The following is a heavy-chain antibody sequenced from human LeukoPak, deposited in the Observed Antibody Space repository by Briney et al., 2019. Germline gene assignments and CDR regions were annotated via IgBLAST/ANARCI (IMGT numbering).Heavy chain of an antibody. CDR3: ARVPLHDDSGHYYPH. V-gene: IGHV1-3*01. J-gene: IGHJ1*01. Sequence: ASVKVSCKTSGYTFTSYGMHWVRQAPRHSLEWMGWINGGNGNTKYSEKFQGRVTIIRDTSASTAYMELSSLRSEDTAVYYCARVPLHDDSGHYYPHWGQGTLVTVSS. D-gene: IGHD3-22*01. CDR1: GYTFTSYG. CDR2: INGGNGNT.